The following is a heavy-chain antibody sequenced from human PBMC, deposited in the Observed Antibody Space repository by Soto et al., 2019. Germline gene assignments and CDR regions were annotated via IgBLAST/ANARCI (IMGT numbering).Heavy chain of an antibody. CDR2: ISSSSSYI. CDR3: ARDTVTTKYYFDY. J-gene: IGHJ4*02. D-gene: IGHD4-17*01. V-gene: IGHV3-21*01. CDR1: GFTFSSYS. Sequence: LRLSCAASGFTFSSYSMNWVRQAPGKGLEWVSSISSSSSYIYYADSVKGRFTISRDNAKNSLYLQMNSLRAEDTAVYYCARDTVTTKYYFDYWGQGTLVTVPQ.